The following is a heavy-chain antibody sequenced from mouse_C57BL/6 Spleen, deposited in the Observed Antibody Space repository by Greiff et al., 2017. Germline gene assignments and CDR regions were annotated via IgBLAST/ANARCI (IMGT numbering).Heavy chain of an antibody. V-gene: IGHV3-1*01. D-gene: IGHD2-1*01. J-gene: IGHJ4*01. CDR3: ARGDYYGNIAMDY. CDR2: ISYSGST. CDR1: GYSITSGYD. Sequence: EVQLQESGPGMVKPSQSLSLTCTVTGYSITSGYDWHWIRHFPGNKLEWMGYISYSGSTNYNPSLKSRISITHDTSKNHFFLKLNSVTTEDTATYYCARGDYYGNIAMDYWGQGTSVTVSS.